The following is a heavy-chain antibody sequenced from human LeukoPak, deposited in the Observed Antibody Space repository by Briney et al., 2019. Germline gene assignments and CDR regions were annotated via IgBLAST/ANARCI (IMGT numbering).Heavy chain of an antibody. J-gene: IGHJ5*02. CDR3: ARDLYYYGSGSPTNWFDP. D-gene: IGHD3-10*01. Sequence: ASVKVSCKASGYTFTGYYMHWVRQARGQGLEWMGWINPNSGGTNYAQKFQGRVTMTRDTSISTAYMELSRLRSDDTAVYYCARDLYYYGSGSPTNWFDPWGQGTLVTVSS. V-gene: IGHV1-2*02. CDR1: GYTFTGYY. CDR2: INPNSGGT.